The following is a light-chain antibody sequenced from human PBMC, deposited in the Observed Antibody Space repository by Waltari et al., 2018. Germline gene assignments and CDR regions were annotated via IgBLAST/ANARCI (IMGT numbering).Light chain of an antibody. CDR2: WAS. J-gene: IGKJ1*01. V-gene: IGKV4-1*01. CDR3: QQYSTAPWT. CDR1: QSVLYSPNSKNY. Sequence: DIVMTQSPDSLAVSLGERATINCKSSQSVLYSPNSKNYLAWYQQTPGQTPKLLIYWASTRESGVPDRFSGSGSGTDFTLTISSLQAEDVAVYYCQQYSTAPWTFGQGTKVEIK.